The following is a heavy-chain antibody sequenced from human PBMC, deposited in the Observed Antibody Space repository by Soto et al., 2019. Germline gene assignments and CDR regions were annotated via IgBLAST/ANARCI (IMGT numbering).Heavy chain of an antibody. CDR2: ISVSDAFI. Sequence: GGSLRLSCAASGFNVGAFAVNWVRQAPGKGLEWVSGISVSDAFIYYADSVRGRFSISRDASENILYLQMNGLRVDDTALYYCTREIVAGITGLDYWGPGTLVTSPQ. J-gene: IGHJ4*02. CDR1: GFNVGAFA. D-gene: IGHD1-20*01. CDR3: TREIVAGITGLDY. V-gene: IGHV3-23*01.